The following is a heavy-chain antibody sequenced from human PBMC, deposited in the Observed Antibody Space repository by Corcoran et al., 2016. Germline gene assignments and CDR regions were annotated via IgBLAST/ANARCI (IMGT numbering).Heavy chain of an antibody. J-gene: IGHJ4*02. CDR2: INSAGDT. D-gene: IGHD1-26*01. V-gene: IGHV3-53*01. CDR1: GFTVSSNY. Sequence: EVQLVDSGGGLIQPGGSLRLSCAASGFTVSSNYMTWVRLAPGKGLECVSVINSAGDTYYADSVKGRFTISRDNSKNTLYLQMNSLRAEDTAVYYCASAAVDSGPFDYWGQGTLVTVSS. CDR3: ASAAVDSGPFDY.